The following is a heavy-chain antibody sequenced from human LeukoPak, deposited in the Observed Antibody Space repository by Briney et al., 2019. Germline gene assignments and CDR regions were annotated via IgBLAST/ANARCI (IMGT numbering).Heavy chain of an antibody. Sequence: GGSLRLSCAASGFTLSSHAMGWVRQAPGEGLEWVSAISGSGGSTYYADSVKGRFTISRDNSKNTLYLQMDSLRAEDTAVYYCAKDPAYYDSSGLDYWGQGTLVTVSS. D-gene: IGHD3-22*01. CDR1: GFTLSSHA. CDR2: ISGSGGST. V-gene: IGHV3-23*01. CDR3: AKDPAYYDSSGLDY. J-gene: IGHJ4*02.